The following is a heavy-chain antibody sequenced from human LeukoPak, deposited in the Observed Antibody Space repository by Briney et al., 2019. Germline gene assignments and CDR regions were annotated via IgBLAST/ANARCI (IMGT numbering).Heavy chain of an antibody. J-gene: IGHJ6*03. CDR1: GGTFSSYA. Sequence: ASVKVSCKASGGTFSSYAISWVRQAPGQGLEWMGGIIPIFGTANYAQKFQGRVTITADKSTSTAYMELSSLRSEDTAVYYCAKALPDNPDYVRGSYRHYYYYMDVWGKGTTVTVSS. V-gene: IGHV1-69*06. CDR2: IIPIFGTA. D-gene: IGHD3-16*02. CDR3: AKALPDNPDYVRGSYRHYYYYMDV.